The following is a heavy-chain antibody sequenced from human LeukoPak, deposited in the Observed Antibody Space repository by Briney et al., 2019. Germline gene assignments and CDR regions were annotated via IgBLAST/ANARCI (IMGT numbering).Heavy chain of an antibody. CDR1: GYTFTGYY. J-gene: IGHJ4*02. CDR2: INPNSGGT. V-gene: IGHV1-2*02. Sequence: ASVKVSGKASGYTFTGYYMHWVRQAPGQGLKWMGWINPNSGGTNYAQKFQGRVTMTRDTSISTAYMELSRLRSDDTAVYYCARDPYYYDSSEMGSFDYWGQGTLVTVSS. CDR3: ARDPYYYDSSEMGSFDY. D-gene: IGHD3-22*01.